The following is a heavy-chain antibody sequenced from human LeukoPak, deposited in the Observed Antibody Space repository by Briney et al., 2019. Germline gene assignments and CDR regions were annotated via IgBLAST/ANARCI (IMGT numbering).Heavy chain of an antibody. CDR2: IKQDGSEK. V-gene: IGHV3-7*01. CDR1: GFTFSSYW. J-gene: IGHJ6*02. CDR3: ARDLRNYYGMDV. Sequence: GGSLRLSCAAPGFTFSSYWMSWVRQAPGKGLEWVANIKQDGSEKYYVDSVKGRFTISRDNAKNSLYLQMNSLRAEDTAVYYCARDLRNYYGMDVWGQGTTVTVSS.